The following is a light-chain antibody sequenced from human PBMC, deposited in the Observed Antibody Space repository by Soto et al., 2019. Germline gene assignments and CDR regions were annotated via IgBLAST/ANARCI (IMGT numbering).Light chain of an antibody. CDR3: QQYNSYRT. Sequence: DIQMTQSPSTLSASVGDRVTITCRASQSISRWWAWYQQKPGRAPKLLIYDASSLDGGVPSRFSGSGSGTEFTLTISSLQPYDFPTYYCQQYNSYRTFAQGTKVEIK. V-gene: IGKV1-5*01. J-gene: IGKJ1*01. CDR2: DAS. CDR1: QSISRW.